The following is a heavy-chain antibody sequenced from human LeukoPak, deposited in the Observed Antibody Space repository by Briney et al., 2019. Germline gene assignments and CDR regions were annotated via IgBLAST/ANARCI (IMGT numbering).Heavy chain of an antibody. D-gene: IGHD5-24*01. CDR2: INAGNGNT. V-gene: IGHV1-3*01. CDR1: GYTFTSYA. Sequence: ASVKVSCKASGYTFTSYAMHWVRQAPGQRLEWMGWINAGNGNTKYSQKFQGRVTITRDTSASTAYMELSSLRSEDMAVYYCARVPYRDGYNFPLGYWGQGTLVTVSS. CDR3: ARVPYRDGYNFPLGY. J-gene: IGHJ4*02.